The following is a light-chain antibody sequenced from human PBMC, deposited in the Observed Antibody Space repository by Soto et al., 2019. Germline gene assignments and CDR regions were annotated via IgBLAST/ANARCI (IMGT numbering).Light chain of an antibody. Sequence: DIQLTQSPSFLSASVGDRVTITCRASQGISSYLAWYQQKPGKAPKLLIYAASTLQSGVPSRFSGSGSGTEFTLTISSLQPEDFATYHCQQLNSYPPFFGPGTKVDIK. J-gene: IGKJ3*01. V-gene: IGKV1-9*01. CDR3: QQLNSYPPF. CDR2: AAS. CDR1: QGISSY.